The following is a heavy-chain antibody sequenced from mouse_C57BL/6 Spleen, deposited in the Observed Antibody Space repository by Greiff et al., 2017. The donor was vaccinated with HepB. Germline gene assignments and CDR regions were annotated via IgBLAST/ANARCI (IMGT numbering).Heavy chain of an antibody. CDR1: GFTFSSYA. Sequence: EVMLVESGEGLVKPGGSLKLSCAASGFTFSSYAMSWVRQTPEKRLEWVAYISSGGDYIYYADTVKGRFTISSDNARKTLYLQMSSLKSEDTAMYYCTREDYYGSSYVRMDYWGQGTSVTVSS. J-gene: IGHJ4*01. CDR2: ISSGGDYI. V-gene: IGHV5-9-1*02. CDR3: TREDYYGSSYVRMDY. D-gene: IGHD1-1*01.